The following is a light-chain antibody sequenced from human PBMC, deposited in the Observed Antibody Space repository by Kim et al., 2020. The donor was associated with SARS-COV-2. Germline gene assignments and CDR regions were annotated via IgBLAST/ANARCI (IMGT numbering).Light chain of an antibody. Sequence: SYELTQPPSVSVSPGQTASITCSGDKLGDKYACWYQQTLGQSPVRAIYQDSKRCSGIPERFSGSNPGNTVTLTIRGTQAMDEADYYCQAWDSNRRVFGGG. V-gene: IGLV3-1*01. CDR3: QAWDSNRRV. J-gene: IGLJ3*02. CDR1: KLGDKY. CDR2: QDS.